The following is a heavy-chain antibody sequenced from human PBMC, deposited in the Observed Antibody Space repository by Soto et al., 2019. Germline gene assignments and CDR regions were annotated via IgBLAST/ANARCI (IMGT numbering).Heavy chain of an antibody. CDR1: GFTVSSSY. CDR3: ASGWRVDACDI. CDR2: IYSGGST. D-gene: IGHD2-2*03. Sequence: EVQLVESGGGLVQPGGSLRLSCAASGFTVSSSYMSWVRQAPGKGLEWVSVIYSGGSTYYADSVKGRFTISRHNSRNTLYLQMNSLRAEDTAVYYCASGWRVDACDIWGQGTMVTVSS. J-gene: IGHJ3*02. V-gene: IGHV3-53*04.